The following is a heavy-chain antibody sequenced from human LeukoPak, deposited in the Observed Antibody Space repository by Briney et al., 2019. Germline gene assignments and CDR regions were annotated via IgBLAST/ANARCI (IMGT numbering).Heavy chain of an antibody. CDR1: GFTFSSYA. CDR2: ISGSGGST. J-gene: IGHJ4*02. D-gene: IGHD6-13*01. Sequence: GGSLRLSCAASGFTFSSYAMNWVRQAPGKGLEWVSVISGSGGSTYYADSVKGRFTISRDNSENTLYLQMNSLRAEDTAVYYCATGPQSAAAGIFDYWGQGTLVTVSS. V-gene: IGHV3-23*01. CDR3: ATGPQSAAAGIFDY.